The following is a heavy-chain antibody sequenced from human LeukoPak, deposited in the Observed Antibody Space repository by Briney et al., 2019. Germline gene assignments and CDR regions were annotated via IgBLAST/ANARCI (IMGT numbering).Heavy chain of an antibody. Sequence: SETLSLTCTVSGGSNSGYSWTWIRQPPGQGLEWIGYFHNSRTTSDNPSLTGRVIISVDTAMDQIYLTLNSVIAADTAVYYCARGHLGLSPWGQGTLVTVSS. J-gene: IGHJ5*02. V-gene: IGHV4-59*01. CDR1: GGSNSGYS. CDR3: ARGHLGLSP. CDR2: FHNSRTT. D-gene: IGHD3-10*01.